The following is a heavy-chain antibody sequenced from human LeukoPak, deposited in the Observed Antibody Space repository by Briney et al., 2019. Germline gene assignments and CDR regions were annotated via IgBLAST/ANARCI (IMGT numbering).Heavy chain of an antibody. CDR1: GGSISSSSYY. CDR3: ARGDSSGPYNWFDP. Sequence: SETLSLTCTVSGGSISSSSYYWGWIRQPPGEGLEWIGSIYYSGSTYYNPSLKSRVTISVDTSKNQFSLKLSSVTAADTAVYYCARGDSSGPYNWFDPWGQGTLVTVSS. CDR2: IYYSGST. D-gene: IGHD3-22*01. J-gene: IGHJ5*02. V-gene: IGHV4-39*07.